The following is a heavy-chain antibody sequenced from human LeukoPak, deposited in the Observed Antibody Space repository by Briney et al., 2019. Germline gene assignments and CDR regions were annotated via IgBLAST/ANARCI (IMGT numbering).Heavy chain of an antibody. V-gene: IGHV3-23*01. Sequence: GGSLRLSCAPSGFIFYTNAITWVPQAPGKGLEWVSTVTGSDGSTFYANSVKGRFTISRDNSKNTVFLHISSLRAEDTGVYYCTKFDFWGQGVLVTVSS. CDR3: TKFDF. CDR1: GFIFYTNA. CDR2: VTGSDGST. J-gene: IGHJ4*02.